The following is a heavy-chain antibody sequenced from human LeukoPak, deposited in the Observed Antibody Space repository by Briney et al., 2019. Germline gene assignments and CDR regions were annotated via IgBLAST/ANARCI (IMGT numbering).Heavy chain of an antibody. CDR2: INYSGNS. J-gene: IGHJ4*02. Sequence: SETLSLTCIVSGGSISITTYYWGWMRQPPGKGLEWIGSINYSGNSYYNPSLRSRVTISVDTSKNQFSLKLNSVTAADTALYCCTRQCIHGPGSQWSDYWGQGTPVTVSS. CDR1: GGSISITTYY. D-gene: IGHD3-10*01. CDR3: TRQCIHGPGSQWSDY. V-gene: IGHV4-39*01.